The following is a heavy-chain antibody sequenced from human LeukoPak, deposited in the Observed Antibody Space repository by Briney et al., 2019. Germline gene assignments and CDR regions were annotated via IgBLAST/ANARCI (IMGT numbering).Heavy chain of an antibody. CDR2: ITNDGSDK. CDR1: GSSFSAAW. CDR3: VNLGYSD. V-gene: IGHV3-7*01. J-gene: IGHJ4*02. Sequence: GGSLRLSCEASGSSFSAAWMTWVRQAPGKGLEWVATITNDGSDKYYVDSVKGRFTLSRDNAKNLVYLQMNSLRVEDTAVYYCVNLGYSDGGQGTLVTVSS. D-gene: IGHD5-12*01.